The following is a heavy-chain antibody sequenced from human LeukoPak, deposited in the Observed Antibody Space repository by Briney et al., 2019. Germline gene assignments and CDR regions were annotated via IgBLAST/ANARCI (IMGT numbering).Heavy chain of an antibody. Sequence: SQTLSLTCALSGDSFSSNSAAWNWIRQSPSRGLEWLGRTYYRSKWYNDYAVSVKSRITINPDTSKNQFSLQLNSVTPEDTAVYYCASNPYVEDSYGSYYYYYGMDVWGQGTTVTVSS. J-gene: IGHJ6*02. V-gene: IGHV6-1*01. CDR1: GDSFSSNSAA. D-gene: IGHD5-18*01. CDR2: TYYRSKWYN. CDR3: ASNPYVEDSYGSYYYYYGMDV.